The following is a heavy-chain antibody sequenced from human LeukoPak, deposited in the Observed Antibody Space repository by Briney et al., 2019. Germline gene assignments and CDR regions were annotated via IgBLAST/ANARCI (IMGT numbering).Heavy chain of an antibody. CDR3: ARALAVAGLTFDY. CDR2: IYSGGST. CDR1: GFTFSSYW. D-gene: IGHD6-19*01. V-gene: IGHV3-53*01. J-gene: IGHJ4*02. Sequence: GGSLRLSCAASGFTFSSYWMSWVRQAPGKGLEWVSVIYSGGSTYYADSVKGRFTISRDNSKNTLYLQMNSLRAEDTAVYYCARALAVAGLTFDYWGQGTLVTVSS.